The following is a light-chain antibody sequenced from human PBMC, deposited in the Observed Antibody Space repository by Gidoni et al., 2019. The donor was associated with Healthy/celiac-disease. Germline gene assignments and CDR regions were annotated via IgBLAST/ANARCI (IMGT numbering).Light chain of an antibody. Sequence: DIPMSQCPSSLSASVGDRVTITCRASQSISSYFNSYQQKPGKAPKLLIYAASSLQSGVPSSFSGSGSGTDFTLTISSLQAEDFATYYCQRSYSTPRTFGQGTKLEIK. V-gene: IGKV1-39*01. CDR2: AAS. CDR1: QSISSY. J-gene: IGKJ2*01. CDR3: QRSYSTPRT.